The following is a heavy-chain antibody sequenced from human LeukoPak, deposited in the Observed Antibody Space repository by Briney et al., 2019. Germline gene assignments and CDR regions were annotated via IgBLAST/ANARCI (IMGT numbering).Heavy chain of an antibody. CDR2: ISSSSSTI. Sequence: GGSLRLSCAASGFTFSSYSMNWVRQAPGKGLEWVSYISSSSSTIYYADSVKGRFTISRDNAKNSLYLQMNSLRAEDTAVYYCARVDRSGNRDAFDIWGQGTMVTVSS. CDR3: ARVDRSGNRDAFDI. J-gene: IGHJ3*02. CDR1: GFTFSSYS. D-gene: IGHD3-3*01. V-gene: IGHV3-48*01.